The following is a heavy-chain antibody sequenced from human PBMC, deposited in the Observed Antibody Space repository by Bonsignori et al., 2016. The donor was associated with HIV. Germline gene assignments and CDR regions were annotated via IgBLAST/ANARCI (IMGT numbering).Heavy chain of an antibody. CDR2: ISSSGSTI. CDR3: AREGIHSSGYYPLYFDY. D-gene: IGHD3-22*01. Sequence: GESLKISCAASGFTLRNYEMNWVRQAPGKGLEWVSYISSSGSTIYYADSVKGRFTISRDNAKNSLYLQMNSLRAEDTALYYCAREGIHSSGYYPLYFDYWGQGTLVTVSS. CDR1: GFTLRNYE. V-gene: IGHV3-48*03. J-gene: IGHJ4*02.